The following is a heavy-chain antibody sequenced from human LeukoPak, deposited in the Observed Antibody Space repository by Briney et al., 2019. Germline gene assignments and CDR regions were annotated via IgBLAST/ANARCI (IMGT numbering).Heavy chain of an antibody. CDR3: ARDSPTYYYDSSGVDY. CDR1: GFTFSSCG. CDR2: IWYDGSNK. J-gene: IGHJ4*02. Sequence: GRSLRLSCAASGFTFSSCGMHWVRQAPGKGLEWVAVIWYDGSNKYYADSVKGRFTISRDNSKNTLYLQMNSLRAEDTAVYYCARDSPTYYYDSSGVDYWGQGTLVTVSS. D-gene: IGHD3-22*01. V-gene: IGHV3-33*01.